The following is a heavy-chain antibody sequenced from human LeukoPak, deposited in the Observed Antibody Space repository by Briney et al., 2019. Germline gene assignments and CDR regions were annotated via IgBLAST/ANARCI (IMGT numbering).Heavy chain of an antibody. Sequence: GASVKVSCKASGYTFTSYGISWVRQAPGQGLEWMGWISAYNGNTNYAQKLQGGVTMTTDTSTSTAYMELRSLRSDDTAVYYCAREGLVWFGESTESFFDYWGQGTLVTVSS. V-gene: IGHV1-18*04. J-gene: IGHJ4*02. D-gene: IGHD3-10*01. CDR2: ISAYNGNT. CDR1: GYTFTSYG. CDR3: AREGLVWFGESTESFFDY.